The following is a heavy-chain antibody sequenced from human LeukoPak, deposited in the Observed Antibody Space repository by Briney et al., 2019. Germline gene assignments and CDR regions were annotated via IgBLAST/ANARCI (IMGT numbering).Heavy chain of an antibody. V-gene: IGHV3-33*01. Sequence: GGSLRLSCAASGFTFSSYGMHWVRQAPGKGLEWVAVIWYDGSNRYYADSVKGRFTISRDSSQNTLYLQMDSLRADDTAVYFCARGGGLDVWGQGATVTVSS. J-gene: IGHJ6*02. CDR1: GFTFSSYG. CDR2: IWYDGSNR. CDR3: ARGGGLDV. D-gene: IGHD3-16*01.